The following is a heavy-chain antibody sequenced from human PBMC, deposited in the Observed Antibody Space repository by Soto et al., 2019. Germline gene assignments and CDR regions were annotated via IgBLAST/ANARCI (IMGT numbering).Heavy chain of an antibody. CDR1: GVSLTSGNW. J-gene: IGHJ4*02. Sequence: PSETLSLTCAVSGVSLTSGNWWTWVPSFPQRGLEYIGEIFHDGTANYYPSFERRVAMSVDTSRNQFSLKLTSVTAADTAVYFCARLVYDTRLNYMYFDFWGPGTLVTISS. V-gene: IGHV4-4*02. CDR3: ARLVYDTRLNYMYFDF. CDR2: IFHDGTA. D-gene: IGHD3-10*01.